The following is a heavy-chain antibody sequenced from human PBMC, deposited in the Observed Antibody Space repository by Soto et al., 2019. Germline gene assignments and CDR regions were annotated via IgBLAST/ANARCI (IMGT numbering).Heavy chain of an antibody. V-gene: IGHV3-33*01. D-gene: IGHD2-15*01. CDR2: IWYDGSNK. Sequence: QVQLVESGGGVVQPGRSLRLSCAASGFTFSSYGMHWVRQAPGKGLEWVAVIWYDGSNKYYADSVKGRFTISRDNSKNTLYLQMNSLRAEDTAVYSCARDLSCSGGSCQSYYYYYGMDVWGQGTTVTVSS. J-gene: IGHJ6*02. CDR1: GFTFSSYG. CDR3: ARDLSCSGGSCQSYYYYYGMDV.